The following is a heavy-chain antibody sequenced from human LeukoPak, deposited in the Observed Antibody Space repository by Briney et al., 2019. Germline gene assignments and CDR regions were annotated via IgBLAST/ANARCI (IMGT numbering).Heavy chain of an antibody. Sequence: ASVKVSCKASGYTFTSYGIIWVRQAPGQGLEWMGWINPNSGGTNYAQKFQGRVTMTRDTSISTAYMELSRLRSDDTAVYYCARDSDTAMGSFDYWGQGTLVTVSS. D-gene: IGHD5-18*01. CDR1: GYTFTSYG. CDR2: INPNSGGT. J-gene: IGHJ4*02. V-gene: IGHV1-2*02. CDR3: ARDSDTAMGSFDY.